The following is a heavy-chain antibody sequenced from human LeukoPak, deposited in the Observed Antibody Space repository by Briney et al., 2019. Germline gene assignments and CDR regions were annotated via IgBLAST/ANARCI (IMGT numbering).Heavy chain of an antibody. CDR1: GVSISSFY. V-gene: IGHV4-59*01. D-gene: IGHD4-23*01. Sequence: SETLSLTCTVSGVSISSFYWSWIRQPPGKGLEWVGYIYYSGSTNYNPSLKSRVTISLDMSKNQFSLKLSSVTAADTAVYYCARATGGNSNYWGQGILVTVSS. CDR3: ARATGGNSNY. CDR2: IYYSGST. J-gene: IGHJ4*02.